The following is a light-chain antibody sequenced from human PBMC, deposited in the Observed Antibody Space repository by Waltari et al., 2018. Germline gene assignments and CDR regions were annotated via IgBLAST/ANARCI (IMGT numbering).Light chain of an antibody. CDR2: GAS. J-gene: IGKJ1*01. Sequence: SCEASQGVGRSLAWYQQRRGQAPSLRIYGASTSATGIPDRFSGSGSGTDFSLTISIQEPEDFAVYYCQHYVRLPVTFGQGTKVEI. CDR3: QHYVRLPVT. V-gene: IGKV3-20*01. CDR1: QGVGRS.